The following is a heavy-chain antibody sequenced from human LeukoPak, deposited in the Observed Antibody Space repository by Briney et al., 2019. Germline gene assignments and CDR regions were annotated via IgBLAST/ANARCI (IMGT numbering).Heavy chain of an antibody. D-gene: IGHD3/OR15-3a*01. J-gene: IGHJ4*02. V-gene: IGHV3-53*01. CDR3: ARERRPDYGLDY. CDR1: GFTVSSNY. Sequence: SGGSLRLSCAASGFTVSSNYMSWVRQAPGKGLEWVSVIYSGGSTYYADSVKGRFTISRDNSKNTLYLQMNSLRAEDTAVYYCARERRPDYGLDYWGQGTLVTVSS. CDR2: IYSGGST.